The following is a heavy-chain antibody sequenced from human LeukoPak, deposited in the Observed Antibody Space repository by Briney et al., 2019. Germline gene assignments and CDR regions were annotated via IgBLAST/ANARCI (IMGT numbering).Heavy chain of an antibody. CDR2: IYYSGTT. D-gene: IGHD6-19*01. V-gene: IGHV4-39*07. CDR3: ARGGYSSGWTRFDY. Sequence: PSETLSLTCSVSGGSISSSSYYWGWIRQPPGKGLEWIGTIYYSGTTYYNPSLKSRVTMSIDTSKNQFSLKLSSVTAADTAVYYCARGGYSSGWTRFDYWGQGTLVTVSS. J-gene: IGHJ4*02. CDR1: GGSISSSSYY.